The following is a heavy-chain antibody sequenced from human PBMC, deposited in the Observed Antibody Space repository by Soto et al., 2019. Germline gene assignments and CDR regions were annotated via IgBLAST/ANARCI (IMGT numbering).Heavy chain of an antibody. J-gene: IGHJ3*01. CDR3: AKLGVRTNSVNIDAFDF. D-gene: IGHD3-10*01. Sequence: GGSLRLSCAASGFPFSDNTMSWVRQAPGRGLEWVSTIDRRDDYTYYAESVKGRFIISRDNSKNMVYLQMNSLRAEDTAVYFCAKLGVRTNSVNIDAFDFWGQGTLVTVSS. CDR2: IDRRDDYT. V-gene: IGHV3-23*01. CDR1: GFPFSDNT.